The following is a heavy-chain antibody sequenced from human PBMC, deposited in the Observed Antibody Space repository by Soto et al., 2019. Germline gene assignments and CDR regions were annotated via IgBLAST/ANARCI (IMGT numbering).Heavy chain of an antibody. CDR2: IIPIHGIA. CDR1: GGTFSSYT. D-gene: IGHD4-17*01. Sequence: QVQLVQSGAEVKKPGSSVKVSCKASGGTFSSYTISWVRQAPGQGLEWMGRIIPIHGIANYAQKFQGRVKINADKSTTTAHMELSSLRSEDPAVYYCARSPTVTKEPYYFDYWGQGTLVTVSS. J-gene: IGHJ4*02. CDR3: ARSPTVTKEPYYFDY. V-gene: IGHV1-69*02.